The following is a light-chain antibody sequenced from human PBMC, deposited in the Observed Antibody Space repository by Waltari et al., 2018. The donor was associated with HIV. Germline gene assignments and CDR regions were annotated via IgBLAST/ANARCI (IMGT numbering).Light chain of an antibody. J-gene: IGLJ1*01. Sequence: QSALTQPASVSGSPGQSITISCTGTSNDVGYYNLVSWDQQDPGKAPKVMIYEVSKRPSGVSNRFSGAKSGNTASLTISGLQAEDEADYYCGSYAGSNAYVFGIGTKVTVL. CDR2: EVS. V-gene: IGLV2-23*02. CDR1: SNDVGYYNL. CDR3: GSYAGSNAYV.